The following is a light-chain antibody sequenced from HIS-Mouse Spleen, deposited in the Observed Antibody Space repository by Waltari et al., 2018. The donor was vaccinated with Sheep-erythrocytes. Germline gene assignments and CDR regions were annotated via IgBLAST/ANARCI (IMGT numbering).Light chain of an antibody. CDR3: QQYNSYSTWT. CDR2: KAS. J-gene: IGKJ1*01. V-gene: IGKV1-5*03. CDR1: QSISSW. Sequence: DIQITQSPSTLSASVVDRVTIPCRASQSISSWLAWYQQKPGKAPKLLIYKASSLESGVPSRFSGSGSGTEFTLTISSLQPDDFATYYCQQYNSYSTWTFGQGTKVEIK.